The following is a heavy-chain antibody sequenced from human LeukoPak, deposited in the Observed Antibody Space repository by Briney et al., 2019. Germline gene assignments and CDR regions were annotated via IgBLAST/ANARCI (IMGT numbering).Heavy chain of an antibody. J-gene: IGHJ4*02. V-gene: IGHV4-34*10. CDR2: HSHSGSA. CDR3: ARYQTGTMFAV. D-gene: IGHD1/OR15-1a*01. Sequence: SETLSLTCAVYGGSFSGYYWSWIRQPPGKGLEWIGTHSHSGSAYYNPSLRSRITMSLDTSENQLSLKLYSVTAADTAIYYCARYQTGTMFAVWGQGTLVTISS. CDR1: GGSFSGYY.